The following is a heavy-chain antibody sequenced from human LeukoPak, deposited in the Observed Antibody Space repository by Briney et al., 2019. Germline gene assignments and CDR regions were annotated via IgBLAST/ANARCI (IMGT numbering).Heavy chain of an antibody. D-gene: IGHD3-22*01. CDR2: IYYSGST. Sequence: SETLSLTCTVSGGSISTSSFYWGWIRQPPGKGLEWIGNIYYSGSTYYNPSLKSRVTLSVDTSKNQFSLKLYSVTAADTAVYYCARGRYYDSSGYRYFDLWGRGTLVTVSS. CDR1: GGSISTSSFY. J-gene: IGHJ2*01. V-gene: IGHV4-39*07. CDR3: ARGRYYDSSGYRYFDL.